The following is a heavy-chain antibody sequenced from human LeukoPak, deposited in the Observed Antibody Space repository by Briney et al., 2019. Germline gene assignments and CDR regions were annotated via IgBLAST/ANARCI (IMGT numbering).Heavy chain of an antibody. J-gene: IGHJ4*02. CDR3: ARVGSGYDPIDY. CDR2: MNHSGST. V-gene: IGHV4-34*01. D-gene: IGHD5-12*01. CDR1: GGSFSGYY. Sequence: SETLSLTCAVYGGSFSGYYWSWIRQPPGKGLEWIGEMNHSGSTYYNPSLKSRVTISVDTSKNQFSLKLSSVTAADTAVYYCARVGSGYDPIDYWGQGTLVTVSS.